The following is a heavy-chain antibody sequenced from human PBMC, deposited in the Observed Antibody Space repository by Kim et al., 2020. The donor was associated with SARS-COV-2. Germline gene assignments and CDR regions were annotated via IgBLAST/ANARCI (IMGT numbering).Heavy chain of an antibody. D-gene: IGHD6-6*01. CDR3: AKGLEHPEESSSSGLGVFDY. Sequence: RFTISGDNSKNTLYVQMNSLRAEDTAVYYCAKGLEHPEESSSSGLGVFDYWGQGTLVTVSS. J-gene: IGHJ4*02. V-gene: IGHV3-23*01.